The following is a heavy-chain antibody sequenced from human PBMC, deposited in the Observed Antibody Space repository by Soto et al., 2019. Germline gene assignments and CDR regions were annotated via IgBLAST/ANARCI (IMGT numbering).Heavy chain of an antibody. V-gene: IGHV1-18*04. J-gene: IGHJ4*01. CDR3: TRGTLGVFEY. D-gene: IGHD3-16*01. CDR1: GYSLTSYG. Sequence: QIQLVQSGGEVKRPGASVMVSCKASGYSLTSYGISWVRLVPGQGLEWMAWITTSNGNRNFARKFQDRVSLTADISTSTEDMELRSLTSDDTAVYYGTRGTLGVFEYWGHGTLVTVSS. CDR2: ITTSNGNR.